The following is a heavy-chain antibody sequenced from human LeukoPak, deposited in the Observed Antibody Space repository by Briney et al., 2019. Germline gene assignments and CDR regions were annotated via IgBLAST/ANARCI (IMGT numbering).Heavy chain of an antibody. J-gene: IGHJ4*02. D-gene: IGHD6-25*01. CDR1: GFTFSSYA. CDR2: ISGSGGST. V-gene: IGHV3-23*01. Sequence: GGSLRLSCAASGFTFSSYAMSWVRQAPGKGLEWVSAISGSGGSTYYADSVKGRFTISRDNAKNSLYLQMNSLRAEDTALYYCANFYSSGDYWGQGTLVTVSS. CDR3: ANFYSSGDY.